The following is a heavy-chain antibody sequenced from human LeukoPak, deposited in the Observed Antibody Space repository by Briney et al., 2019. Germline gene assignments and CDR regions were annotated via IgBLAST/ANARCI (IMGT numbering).Heavy chain of an antibody. V-gene: IGHV3-9*01. Sequence: GGSLRVSCAASGFTFDDYAMHWVRQAPGKGLEWVSGISWNSGSIGYADSVKGRFTISRDNAKNSLYLQMNSLRAEDTALYYCAKGAYYYDSSVVPIWGQGTMVTVSS. CDR3: AKGAYYYDSSVVPI. CDR2: ISWNSGSI. CDR1: GFTFDDYA. D-gene: IGHD3-22*01. J-gene: IGHJ3*02.